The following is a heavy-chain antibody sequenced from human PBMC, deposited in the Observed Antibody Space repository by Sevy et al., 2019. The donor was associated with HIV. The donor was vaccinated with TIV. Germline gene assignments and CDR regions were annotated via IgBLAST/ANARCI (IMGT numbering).Heavy chain of an antibody. V-gene: IGHV3-23*01. CDR3: AKATSAKATEDHFDY. D-gene: IGHD5-12*01. CDR2: VSGSGDRT. CDR1: GFTFNSFA. J-gene: IGHJ4*02. Sequence: GGSLRLSCAASGFTFNSFAISWVRQAPGEGLEWVSGVSGSGDRTYYTDYMKGRFTVARDNSKNTLYLQIDNLRVEDTAVYYCAKATSAKATEDHFDYWGQGTLVTVSS.